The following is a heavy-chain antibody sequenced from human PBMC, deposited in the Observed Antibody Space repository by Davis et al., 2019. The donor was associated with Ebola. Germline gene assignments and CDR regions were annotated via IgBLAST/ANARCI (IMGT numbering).Heavy chain of an antibody. CDR3: TQASGGGDY. CDR1: GFTFSGSA. CDR2: IRSKANSYAT. D-gene: IGHD6-19*01. Sequence: GASLKISCAASGFTFSGSAMHWVRQASGKGLEWVGRIRSKANSYATAYAASVKGRFTISRDDSKNTAYLQMNSLKTEDTAVYYCTQASGGGDYWGQGTLVTVSS. J-gene: IGHJ4*02. V-gene: IGHV3-73*01.